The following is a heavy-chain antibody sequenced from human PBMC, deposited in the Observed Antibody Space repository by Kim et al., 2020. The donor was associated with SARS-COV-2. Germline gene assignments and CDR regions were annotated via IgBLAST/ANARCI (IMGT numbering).Heavy chain of an antibody. V-gene: IGHV3-66*01. J-gene: IGHJ6*02. CDR3: ARGSSSSNYYYGLDV. D-gene: IGHD6-13*01. Sequence: DIVKGRFTTSSDNSKNTLYLQMNSLRAEDTAVYYCARGSSSSNYYYGLDVWGQGTTVTVSS.